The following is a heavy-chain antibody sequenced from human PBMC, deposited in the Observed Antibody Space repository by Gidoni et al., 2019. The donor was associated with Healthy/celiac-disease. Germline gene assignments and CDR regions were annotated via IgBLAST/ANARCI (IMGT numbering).Heavy chain of an antibody. CDR1: GYPFTSYA. CDR2: INAGNGNT. V-gene: IGHV1-3*01. D-gene: IGHD3-22*01. J-gene: IGHJ3*02. CDR3: ARVGDSSGYYYRVAFDI. Sequence: QVQLVQSGAEVKKPGASVKVSCKASGYPFTSYAMHWVRQAPGQRLEWMGWINAGNGNTKYSQKFQGRVTITRDTSASTAYMELSSLRSEDTAVYYCARVGDSSGYYYRVAFDIWGQGTMVTVSS.